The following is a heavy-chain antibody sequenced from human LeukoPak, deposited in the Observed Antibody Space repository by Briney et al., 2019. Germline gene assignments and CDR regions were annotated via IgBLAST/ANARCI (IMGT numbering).Heavy chain of an antibody. V-gene: IGHV4-59*06. CDR3: ARANCGGGSCYSDY. J-gene: IGHJ4*02. CDR2: IYYSGST. Sequence: SETLSLTCTVSGGSISSYYWSWIRQPPGKGLEWIGSIYYSGSTYYNPSLKSRVTISLDTSKNQFSLRLSSVTAADTAVYYCARANCGGGSCYSDYWGQGTLVTVSS. D-gene: IGHD2-15*01. CDR1: GGSISSYY.